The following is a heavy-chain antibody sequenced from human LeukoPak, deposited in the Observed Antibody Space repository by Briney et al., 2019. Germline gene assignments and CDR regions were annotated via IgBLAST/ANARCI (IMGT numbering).Heavy chain of an antibody. CDR1: GFTFSSYW. CDR3: ARVSSCSSTSCYDY. J-gene: IGHJ4*02. CDR2: IKEDGSEK. Sequence: GGSLRLSCGASGFTFSSYWMSLVRQAPGKGLDGLANIKEDGSEKFYVDSVKGRSTISRDNAKNSLSLQVHSLRADETAVYYCARVSSCSSTSCYDYWGPGTLVTVSS. D-gene: IGHD2-2*01. V-gene: IGHV3-7*04.